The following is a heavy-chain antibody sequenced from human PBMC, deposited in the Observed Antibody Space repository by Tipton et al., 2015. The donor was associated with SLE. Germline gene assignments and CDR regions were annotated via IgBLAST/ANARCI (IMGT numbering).Heavy chain of an antibody. D-gene: IGHD3-22*01. V-gene: IGHV3-74*03. Sequence: SLRLSCAASGLSFSSYRMHWVRQAPGKGLVWVSGISSDGRSTTYADSVKGRFTISRDNAKNTLYLQMNSLRADDTAVYYCASIALIVSGDYWGQGTLVPVSS. J-gene: IGHJ4*01. CDR2: ISSDGRST. CDR3: ASIALIVSGDY. CDR1: GLSFSSYR.